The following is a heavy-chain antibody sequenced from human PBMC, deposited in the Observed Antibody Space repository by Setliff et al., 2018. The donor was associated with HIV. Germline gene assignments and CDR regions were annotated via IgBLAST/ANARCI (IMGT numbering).Heavy chain of an antibody. V-gene: IGHV4-4*07. CDR1: GGSISNYY. CDR2: IYSSGRT. Sequence: PSETLSLTCTVSGGSISNYYWSWIRQPAEKGLEWIGRIYSSGRTNYNPSLKSRVTMSLDTSKNQFSLKLSSVTAADTAFYYCARGLSFYDPGGFDYWGQGTLVTVSS. D-gene: IGHD3-22*01. CDR3: ARGLSFYDPGGFDY. J-gene: IGHJ4*02.